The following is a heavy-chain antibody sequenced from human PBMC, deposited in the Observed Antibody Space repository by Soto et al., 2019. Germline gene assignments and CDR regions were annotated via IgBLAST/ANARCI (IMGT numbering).Heavy chain of an antibody. V-gene: IGHV5-51*01. CDR2: IYPRDSDT. J-gene: IGHJ6*02. CDR3: ARGGGYYGSGSHFVGLTDYYDYGMDV. CDR1: GYSFTSSW. D-gene: IGHD3-10*01. Sequence: GQSLKISCKRSGYSFTSSWIGWVRPMPGKGLEWMGIIYPRDSDTRYSPSFQGQVTISADKSISTAYLQWSSLKASDTAMYYCARGGGYYGSGSHFVGLTDYYDYGMDVWGQGTTVTAP.